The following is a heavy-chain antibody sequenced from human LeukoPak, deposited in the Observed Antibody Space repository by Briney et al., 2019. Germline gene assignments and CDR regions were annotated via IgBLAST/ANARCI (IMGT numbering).Heavy chain of an antibody. CDR3: ARTVSVDTSMVFEGDAFDI. CDR1: GFTFSSYG. V-gene: IGHV3-21*01. D-gene: IGHD5-18*01. Sequence: NSGGSLRLSCAASGFTFSSYGMHWVRQAPGKGLEWDSSISGSGSYIYYTDSMKGRLIISRDNANNSQYLQIDSLRAEDTAVYYCARTVSVDTSMVFEGDAFDIWGQGTVVTVSS. CDR2: ISGSGSYI. J-gene: IGHJ3*02.